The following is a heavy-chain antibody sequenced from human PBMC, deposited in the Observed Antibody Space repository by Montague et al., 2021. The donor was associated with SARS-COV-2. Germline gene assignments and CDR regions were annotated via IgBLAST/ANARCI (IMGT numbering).Heavy chain of an antibody. V-gene: IGHV4-4*02. J-gene: IGHJ5*02. CDR1: GGSITSDNW. CDR2: IYHSGTT. Sequence: SETLSLTCAVSGGSITSDNWWTWVRQSPGRGLEWIGEIYHSGTTNYNPSLQSRLTISIDKSRNHLSLNLTSVTAADTAIYYCALPLGGARFDPWGQGILVTVSS. CDR3: ALPLGGARFDP. D-gene: IGHD3-16*01.